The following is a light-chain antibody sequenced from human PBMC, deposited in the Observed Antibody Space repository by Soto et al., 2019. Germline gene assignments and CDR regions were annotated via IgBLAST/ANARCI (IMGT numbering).Light chain of an antibody. CDR1: SSNIGAGYD. Sequence: QSVLTQPPSVSGAPGQRVTISCTGSSSNIGAGYDVHWYQQLPGTAPKLLIYGNSNRPSGVPDRFSGSKSGTSASLAITGLQAEDEADYYCQSYYSSLRGVVFGGGTQLTVL. V-gene: IGLV1-40*01. CDR2: GNS. J-gene: IGLJ2*01. CDR3: QSYYSSLRGVV.